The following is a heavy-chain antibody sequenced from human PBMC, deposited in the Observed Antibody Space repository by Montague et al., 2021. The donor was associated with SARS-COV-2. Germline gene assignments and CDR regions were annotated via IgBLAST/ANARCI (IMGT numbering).Heavy chain of an antibody. CDR2: IYYSGST. Sequence: SETLSLTCTVSGSSISSYYWSWIRQPPGKGLEWIGNIYYSGSTXXXPSXXXPVTISVDTSKNQFSLKLSSVTAADTAVYYCARGDVEMATIKSGGPFYHFDYWGQGTLVTVSS. D-gene: IGHD5-24*01. J-gene: IGHJ4*02. CDR3: ARGDVEMATIKSGGPFYHFDY. CDR1: GSSISSYY. V-gene: IGHV4-59*13.